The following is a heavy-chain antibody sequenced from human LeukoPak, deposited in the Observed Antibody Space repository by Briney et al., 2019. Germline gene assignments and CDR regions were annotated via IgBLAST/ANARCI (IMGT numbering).Heavy chain of an antibody. CDR1: GFTFSSYA. D-gene: IGHD2-15*01. V-gene: IGHV3-23*01. CDR3: AKDSDIVVVVAPFDY. J-gene: IGHJ4*02. Sequence: GGSLRLSCAASGFTFSSYAMSWVRQAPGKGLEWVSAISGSGGSTYYADSVKGRFTISRDNSKNTLYLQMNSLRAEDTAVYYCAKDSDIVVVVAPFDYWGQGTLVTVSS. CDR2: ISGSGGST.